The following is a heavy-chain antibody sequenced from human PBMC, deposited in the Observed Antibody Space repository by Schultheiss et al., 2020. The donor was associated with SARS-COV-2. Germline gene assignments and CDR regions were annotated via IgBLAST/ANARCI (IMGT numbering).Heavy chain of an antibody. CDR2: ISGSGSTI. D-gene: IGHD5-12*01. Sequence: GESLKISCAASGFTFSSYSMNWVRQAPGKGLEWVSAISGSGSTIYYADSVKGRFTISRDNAKNSLYLQMNSLRAEDTAVYYCARVGYSGYDKDYWGQGTLVTVSS. CDR3: ARVGYSGYDKDY. CDR1: GFTFSSYS. J-gene: IGHJ4*02. V-gene: IGHV3-21*04.